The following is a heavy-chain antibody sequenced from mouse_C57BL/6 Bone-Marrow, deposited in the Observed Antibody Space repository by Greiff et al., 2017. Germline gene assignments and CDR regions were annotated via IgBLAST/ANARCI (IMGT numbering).Heavy chain of an antibody. CDR3: AREGIYYGSAQDAMDY. Sequence: VQLKQSGPGLVKPSQSLSLTCSVTGYSITSGYYWNWIRQFPGNKLEWMGYISYDGSNNYNPSLKNRISITRDTSKNQFFLKLNSVTTEDTATYYCAREGIYYGSAQDAMDYWGQGTSVTVSS. CDR1: GYSITSGYY. V-gene: IGHV3-6*01. J-gene: IGHJ4*01. CDR2: ISYDGSN. D-gene: IGHD2-2*01.